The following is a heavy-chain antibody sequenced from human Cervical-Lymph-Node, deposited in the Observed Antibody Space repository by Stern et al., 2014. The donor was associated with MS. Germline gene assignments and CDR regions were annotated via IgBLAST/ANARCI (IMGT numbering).Heavy chain of an antibody. CDR1: GGSISSSSYY. CDR3: ARLKQQLVQVYDY. V-gene: IGHV4-39*02. Sequence: LQLQESGPGLVKPSETLSLTSTVSGGSISSSSYYWGWLRQPPGKGLEWIGSIYYSGSTYYNPSLKSRLTRSVDPSKNHFSLKLGSGTAADTAVYYCARLKQQLVQVYDYWGQGTLVTVSS. J-gene: IGHJ4*02. CDR2: IYYSGST. D-gene: IGHD6-13*01.